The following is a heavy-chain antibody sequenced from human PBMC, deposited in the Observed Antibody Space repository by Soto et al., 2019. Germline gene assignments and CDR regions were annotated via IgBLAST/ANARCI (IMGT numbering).Heavy chain of an antibody. CDR2: ISAYNGNT. D-gene: IGHD2-15*01. CDR1: GYTFTSYG. V-gene: IGHV1-18*01. Sequence: ASVKVSCKASGYTFTSYGISWVRQAPGQGLEWMGWISAYNGNTNYAQKLQGRVTMTTDTSTSTAYMELRSLRSDDTAVYYCARPAIKSLGYCSGGSCYYNWFDPWGQGTLVPVSS. J-gene: IGHJ5*02. CDR3: ARPAIKSLGYCSGGSCYYNWFDP.